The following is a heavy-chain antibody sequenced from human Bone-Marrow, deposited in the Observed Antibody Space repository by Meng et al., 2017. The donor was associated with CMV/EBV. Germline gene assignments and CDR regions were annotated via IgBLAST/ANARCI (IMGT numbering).Heavy chain of an antibody. Sequence: GESLKISCKGSGYRFTTYWIGWVRHMPGKGLEWMGIIYAGDSDTRYSPSFQGQVIISADKPISTAYLQWSSLKAPDTAMYYCARGGAGSYYKFDYWGQGTLVTVSS. V-gene: IGHV5-51*04. D-gene: IGHD3-10*01. CDR1: GYRFTTYW. CDR2: IYAGDSDT. J-gene: IGHJ4*01. CDR3: ARGGAGSYYKFDY.